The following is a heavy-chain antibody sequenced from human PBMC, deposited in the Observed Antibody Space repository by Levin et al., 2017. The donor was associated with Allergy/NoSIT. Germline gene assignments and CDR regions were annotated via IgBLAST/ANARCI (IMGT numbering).Heavy chain of an antibody. J-gene: IGHJ3*02. Sequence: GESLKISCAASGFTFSSYAMSWVRQAPGKGLEWVSAISGSGGSTYYADSVKGRFTISRDNSKNTLYLQMNSLRAEDTAVYYCAKVMVLNYYGDPDDAFDIWGQGTMVTVSS. CDR1: GFTFSSYA. V-gene: IGHV3-23*01. D-gene: IGHD4-17*01. CDR3: AKVMVLNYYGDPDDAFDI. CDR2: ISGSGGST.